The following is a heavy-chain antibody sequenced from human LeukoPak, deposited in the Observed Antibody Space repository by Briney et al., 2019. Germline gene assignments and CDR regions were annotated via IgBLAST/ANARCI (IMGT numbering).Heavy chain of an antibody. V-gene: IGHV1-24*01. CDR3: ATVVRDGDYGCFQH. D-gene: IGHD4-17*01. J-gene: IGHJ1*01. Sequence: ASVKVSCKVSGYTLTELSMHWVRQAPGKGLEWMGGFDPEDGETIYAQKFQGRVTMTEDTSTDTAYMELSSLRSEDTAVYYCATVVRDGDYGCFQHWGQGTLVTVSS. CDR2: FDPEDGET. CDR1: GYTLTELS.